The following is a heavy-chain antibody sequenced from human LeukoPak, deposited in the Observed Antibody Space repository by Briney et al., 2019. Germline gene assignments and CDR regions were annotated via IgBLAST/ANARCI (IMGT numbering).Heavy chain of an antibody. CDR3: ARDAPEQEHGDY. Sequence: GASLKVSCMASGYTFTGYYMHWVRQAPGQGLEWMGWINPNSGGTNYAQKFQGRVTMTRDTSISTAYMELSRLRSDDTAVYYCARDAPEQEHGDYWGQGTLVTVSS. CDR2: INPNSGGT. D-gene: IGHD6-13*01. J-gene: IGHJ4*02. V-gene: IGHV1-2*02. CDR1: GYTFTGYY.